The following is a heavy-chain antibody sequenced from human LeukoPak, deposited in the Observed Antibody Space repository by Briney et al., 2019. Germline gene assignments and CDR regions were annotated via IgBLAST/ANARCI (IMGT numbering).Heavy chain of an antibody. CDR1: GFTFGNYW. D-gene: IGHD3-10*02. CDR2: TNNDGSST. J-gene: IGHJ4*02. CDR3: TRSVFPYYFDC. Sequence: GGSLRLSCVASGFTFGNYWIHWVRQAPGKGLVWVSRTNNDGSSTTYADFVKGRFTSSRDNAKNTLYLQMDSLRAEDTAVYYCTRSVFPYYFDCWGQGTLVTVSS. V-gene: IGHV3-74*01.